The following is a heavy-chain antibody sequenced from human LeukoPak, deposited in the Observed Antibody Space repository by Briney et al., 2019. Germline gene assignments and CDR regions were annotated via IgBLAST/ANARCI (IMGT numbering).Heavy chain of an antibody. D-gene: IGHD1-26*01. V-gene: IGHV3-7*05. CDR1: GFIFSNYW. Sequence: PGGSLRLSCAASGFIFSNYWMGWVRQAPGKGLERVANIKQDGSEKYYVDSVKGRFTISRDNAKKSLYLQMNSLRAEDTAVYYCARDKSVGATRFDYWGQGILVTVSS. J-gene: IGHJ4*02. CDR3: ARDKSVGATRFDY. CDR2: IKQDGSEK.